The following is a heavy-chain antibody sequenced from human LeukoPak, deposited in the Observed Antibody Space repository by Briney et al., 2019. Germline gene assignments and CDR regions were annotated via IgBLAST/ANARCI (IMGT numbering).Heavy chain of an antibody. CDR1: GFTFSSYW. J-gene: IGHJ4*02. CDR2: IKQDGSEK. CDR3: ARDPGAFPYFFDC. Sequence: GGSLRLSCAASGFTFSSYWMSWVRQAPGKGLEWVANIKQDGSEKYYVDSVKGRFTISRDNAKNSLYLQMNSLRAEDTAVYYCARDPGAFPYFFDCWGQGTLVTVSS. V-gene: IGHV3-7*01. D-gene: IGHD4/OR15-4a*01.